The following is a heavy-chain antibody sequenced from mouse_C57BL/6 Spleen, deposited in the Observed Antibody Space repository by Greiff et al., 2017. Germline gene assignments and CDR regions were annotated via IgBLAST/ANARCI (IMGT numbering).Heavy chain of an antibody. J-gene: IGHJ2*01. CDR1: GYTFTSYW. V-gene: IGHV1-7*01. D-gene: IGHD2-1*01. Sequence: QVQLQQSGAELAKPGASVKLSCKASGYTFTSYWMHWVKQRPGQGLEWIGYINPSSGYTKYNQKFKDKATLTVDKSSSTAYMQLSSLTSEDSAVFYCARLSRNYDFDYWGQGTTLTVSS. CDR2: INPSSGYT. CDR3: ARLSRNYDFDY.